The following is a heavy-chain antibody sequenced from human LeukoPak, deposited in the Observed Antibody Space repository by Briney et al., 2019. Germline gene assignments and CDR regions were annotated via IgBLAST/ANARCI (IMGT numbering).Heavy chain of an antibody. D-gene: IGHD6-19*01. J-gene: IGHJ4*02. CDR3: ARDGVAGTYYFDY. Sequence: EASVKVSCKASGYTFTSYYIHWVRQAPGQGLEWMGMISPSGGSTSYPQKFQGRVTMTRDTSTSTVYMELSSLRSDDTAVYFCARDGVAGTYYFDYWGQGTLVTVSP. CDR2: ISPSGGST. CDR1: GYTFTSYY. V-gene: IGHV1-46*01.